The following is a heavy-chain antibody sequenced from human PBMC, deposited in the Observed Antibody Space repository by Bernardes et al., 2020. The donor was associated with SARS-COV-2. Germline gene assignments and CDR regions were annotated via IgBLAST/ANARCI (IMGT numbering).Heavy chain of an antibody. V-gene: IGHV3-11*01. CDR1: GFTFSDSY. CDR2: IDSSGSIR. CDR3: ARLPWLQLWLQGFYFDF. D-gene: IGHD5-18*01. Sequence: GGSLRLSCAASGFTFSDSYMSWIRQAPGKGPEWVSYIDSSGSIRHYADSVKGRFTISRDTTKNSLYLQMNSLRAEDTAVYYCARLPWLQLWLQGFYFDFWGRGTLVT. J-gene: IGHJ4*02.